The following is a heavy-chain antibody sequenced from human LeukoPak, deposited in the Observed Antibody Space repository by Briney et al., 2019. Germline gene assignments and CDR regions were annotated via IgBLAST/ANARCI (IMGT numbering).Heavy chain of an antibody. J-gene: IGHJ5*02. V-gene: IGHV4-4*07. D-gene: IGHD6-19*01. Sequence: SETPSLTCTVSTGSINTYYWSWVRQSAGKGLEWIGRIHSSGSTNSNPSLKSRLTMSVDTSKNQFSLKLRSVTAADTAVYYCARDRDSSGWYLNWFDPWGQGTLVTVSS. CDR2: IHSSGST. CDR3: ARDRDSSGWYLNWFDP. CDR1: TGSINTYY.